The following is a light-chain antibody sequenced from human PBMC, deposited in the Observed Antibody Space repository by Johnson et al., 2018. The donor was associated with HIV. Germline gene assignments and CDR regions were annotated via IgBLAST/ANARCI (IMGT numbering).Light chain of an antibody. V-gene: IGLV1-51*02. CDR3: ATWDTSLSAFYV. CDR1: TSNIGNNY. CDR2: ENN. Sequence: QSVLTQPPSVSAAPGQKVTIYCSGGTSNIGNNYVSWYQHLPGTDPKLLIYENNKRPSGIPDRFSGPNSGTSATLDITGLQTGDEADYYCATWDTSLSAFYVFGTGTKVTVL. J-gene: IGLJ1*01.